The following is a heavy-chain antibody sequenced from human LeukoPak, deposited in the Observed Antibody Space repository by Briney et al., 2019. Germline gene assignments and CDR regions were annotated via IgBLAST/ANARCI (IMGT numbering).Heavy chain of an antibody. Sequence: KSGGSLRLSCTASGFTFSDYYMSWIRQAPGKGLEWVSYISSSSSYTNYAVSVKGRFTISRDNAKNSLYLQMNSLRAEDTAVYYCARTPYSSGYYYDDYWGQGTLVTVSS. J-gene: IGHJ4*02. CDR1: GFTFSDYY. CDR2: ISSSSSYT. V-gene: IGHV3-11*06. D-gene: IGHD3-22*01. CDR3: ARTPYSSGYYYDDY.